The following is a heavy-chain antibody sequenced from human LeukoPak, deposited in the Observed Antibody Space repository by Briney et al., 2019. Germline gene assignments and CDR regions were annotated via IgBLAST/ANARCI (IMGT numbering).Heavy chain of an antibody. CDR3: AKDLEYTTYGYYFDY. D-gene: IGHD4-17*01. CDR2: IGAGGTFT. CDR1: GLTFSSYA. V-gene: IGHV3-23*01. Sequence: GGSLRLSCTASGLTFSSYAMNWVRQAPGKGLEWVSGIGAGGTFTYYADSVKGRFTISRDNSRNTLYLQMNSLRADDTAVYYCAKDLEYTTYGYYFDYWGQGTLVTVSS. J-gene: IGHJ4*02.